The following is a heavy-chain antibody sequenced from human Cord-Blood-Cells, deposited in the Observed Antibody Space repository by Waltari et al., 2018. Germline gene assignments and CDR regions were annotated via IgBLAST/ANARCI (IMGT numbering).Heavy chain of an antibody. Sequence: EVQLVESGGGLVQPGGSLRLSCAASGFTVSSNYMSWVRQAPGKGLEWVSVIYSGSSTYYADSGKVRFTISRDNSKNTLYLQMNSLRAEDTAVYYCARSRGGSSSGSWHYFDYWGQGTLVTVSS. J-gene: IGHJ4*02. V-gene: IGHV3-66*01. CDR2: IYSGSST. D-gene: IGHD3-10*01. CDR3: ARSRGGSSSGSWHYFDY. CDR1: GFTVSSNY.